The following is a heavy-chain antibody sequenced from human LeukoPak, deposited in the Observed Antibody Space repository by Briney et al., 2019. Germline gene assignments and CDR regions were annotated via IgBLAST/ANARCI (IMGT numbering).Heavy chain of an antibody. CDR3: ARGGYNPQYYFYGLDV. Sequence: GGSLRLSCAASEFTFSSYSMNWVRQAPGKGLEWVSYIRSSSSTILYADSVKGRFTISRDNAKNSLYLQMSSLRDEDTAVYYCARGGYNPQYYFYGLDVWGQGTTVTVSS. CDR1: EFTFSSYS. D-gene: IGHD3-16*01. CDR2: IRSSSSTI. J-gene: IGHJ6*02. V-gene: IGHV3-48*02.